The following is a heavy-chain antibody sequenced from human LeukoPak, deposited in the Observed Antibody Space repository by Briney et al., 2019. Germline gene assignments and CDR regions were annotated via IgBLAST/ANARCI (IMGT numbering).Heavy chain of an antibody. V-gene: IGHV3-20*04. CDR1: GFRFDDYG. Sequence: GGSLRLSCAASGFRFDDYGMSWVRQAPGKGLEWLSGINWSGGSTSYAGSVKGRFTISRDDAKNSLYLQMHSLRAEDTALYYCARDPVILGVRGFHDYYAMDVWGQGTTVIVSS. D-gene: IGHD3-10*02. J-gene: IGHJ6*01. CDR2: INWSGGST. CDR3: ARDPVILGVRGFHDYYAMDV.